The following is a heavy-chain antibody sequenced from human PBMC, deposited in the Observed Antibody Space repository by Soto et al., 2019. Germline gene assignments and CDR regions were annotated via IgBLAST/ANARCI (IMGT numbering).Heavy chain of an antibody. J-gene: IGHJ4*02. CDR1: GFTFSSYG. Sequence: EVQLLESGGGLVKPGGSLRLSCAASGFTFSSYGMTWVRQAPGKGLEWVSFSSATGAGTYYADSVKGRFTISRDNSKNTLYLQMTSLRSDGTAVYYCAKDRRAGGNYGFYSDFWGQGALVIVSS. CDR2: SSATGAGT. CDR3: AKDRRAGGNYGFYSDF. D-gene: IGHD1-7*01. V-gene: IGHV3-23*01.